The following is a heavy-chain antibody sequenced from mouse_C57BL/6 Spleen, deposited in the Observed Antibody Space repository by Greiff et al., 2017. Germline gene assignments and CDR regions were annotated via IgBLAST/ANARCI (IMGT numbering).Heavy chain of an antibody. Sequence: QVQLQQSGAELVKPGASVKLSCKASGYTFTSYWMHWVKQRPGQGLEWIGMIHPNSGSTNYNEKFKSKATLTVDKSSSTAYMQLSSLTSEDSAVYYCARDGGSPAWFAYWGQGTLVTVSA. CDR2: IHPNSGST. CDR3: ARDGGSPAWFAY. D-gene: IGHD1-1*02. J-gene: IGHJ3*01. CDR1: GYTFTSYW. V-gene: IGHV1-64*01.